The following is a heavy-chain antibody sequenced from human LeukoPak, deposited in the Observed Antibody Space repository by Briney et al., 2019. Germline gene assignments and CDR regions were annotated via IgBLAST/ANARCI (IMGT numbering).Heavy chain of an antibody. CDR1: GGTFSSYA. CDR2: IIPIFGTE. CDR3: AIFLSGSGSDYGMDV. J-gene: IGHJ6*02. Sequence: SVKVSCKASGGTFSSYAISWVRQAPGQGLEWMGGIIPIFGTENYAQKFQGRVTITADESTSTAYMELSSLRSEDTAVYYCAIFLSGSGSDYGMDVWGQGTTVTVSS. D-gene: IGHD3-10*01. V-gene: IGHV1-69*13.